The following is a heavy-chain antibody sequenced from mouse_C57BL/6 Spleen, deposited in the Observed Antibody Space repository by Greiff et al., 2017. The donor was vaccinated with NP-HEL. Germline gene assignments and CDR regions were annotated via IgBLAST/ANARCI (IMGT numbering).Heavy chain of an antibody. J-gene: IGHJ4*01. Sequence: VQLQQSVAELVRPGASVKLSCTASGFNIKNTYMHWVKQRPEQGLEWIGRIDPANGNTKYAPKFQGQATITAYTSSNTAYLQLSSLTSEDTAIYYCARSLLWLRDAMDYWGQGTSVTVSS. CDR1: GFNIKNTY. V-gene: IGHV14-3*01. CDR2: IDPANGNT. D-gene: IGHD2-2*01. CDR3: ARSLLWLRDAMDY.